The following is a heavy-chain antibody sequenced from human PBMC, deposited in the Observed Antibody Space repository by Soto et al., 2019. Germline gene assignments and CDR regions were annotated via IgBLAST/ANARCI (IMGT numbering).Heavy chain of an antibody. J-gene: IGHJ4*02. D-gene: IGHD3-3*01. CDR1: GFTFSSYW. CDR2: IKQDGSEK. CDR3: ARGPPPHDFWSGYEYYFDY. V-gene: IGHV3-7*01. Sequence: EVQLVESGGGLVQPGGSLRLSCAASGFTFSSYWMSWVRQAPGKGLEWVANIKQDGSEKYYVDSVKGRFTISRDNAKNSLYLQMNSLRAEDTAVYYCARGPPPHDFWSGYEYYFDYWGQGTLVTVSS.